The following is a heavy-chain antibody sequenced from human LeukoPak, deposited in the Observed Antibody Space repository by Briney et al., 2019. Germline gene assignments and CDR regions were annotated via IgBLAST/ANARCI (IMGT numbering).Heavy chain of an antibody. Sequence: GGSLRLSCAASGFTFSSYWMSWVRQAPGKGLEGVANIKQDGSEKDYVDSVRGRFTISRDNAKNSLYLQMNSLRAEDTAVYYCARGRLLEWSTGGFDYWGQGTLVTVSS. CDR2: IKQDGSEK. CDR3: ARGRLLEWSTGGFDY. D-gene: IGHD3-3*01. CDR1: GFTFSSYW. J-gene: IGHJ4*02. V-gene: IGHV3-7*01.